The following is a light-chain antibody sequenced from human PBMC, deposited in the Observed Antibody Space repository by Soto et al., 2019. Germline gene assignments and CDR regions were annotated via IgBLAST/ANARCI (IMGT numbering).Light chain of an antibody. V-gene: IGLV3-21*02. Sequence: SYELTQTPSVSVAPGQTARITCGGDNLGSKSVNWYQQKPGQAPVLVVYDDTDRPSGIPERFSGSSSGNTATLTISRVEAGDEADYYCQVWDTANDYVFXAGTKVTV. CDR1: NLGSKS. CDR2: DDT. J-gene: IGLJ1*01. CDR3: QVWDTANDYV.